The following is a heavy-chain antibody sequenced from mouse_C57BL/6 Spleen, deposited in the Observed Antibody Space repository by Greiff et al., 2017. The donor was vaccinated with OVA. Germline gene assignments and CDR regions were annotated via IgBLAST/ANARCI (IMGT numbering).Heavy chain of an antibody. CDR2: IYPGDGDT. J-gene: IGHJ2*01. CDR1: GYAFSSSW. CDR3: AREGDFLFDD. Sequence: VQLVESGPELVKPGASVKISCKASGYAFSSSWMNWVKQRPGKGLEWIGRIYPGDGDTNYNGKFKGKATLTADKSSSTAYMQLSSLTSEDSAVYFCAREGDFLFDDWGQGTTLTVSS. V-gene: IGHV1-82*01.